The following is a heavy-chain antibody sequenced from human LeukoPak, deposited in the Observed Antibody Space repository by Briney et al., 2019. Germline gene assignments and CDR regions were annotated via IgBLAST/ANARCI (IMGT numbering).Heavy chain of an antibody. CDR3: VRGASGGNYGSGSPDH. V-gene: IGHV4-59*04. D-gene: IGHD3-10*01. Sequence: PSETLSLTCTVSGGSIRSDFRSWIRQPPGKGLEWLGNIYYSGSTNYNPSLTSRVTMTVDTSRNQFSLKVKSMTDADTAVYYCVRGASGGNYGSGSPDHWGQGTLVIVSS. CDR2: IYYSGST. J-gene: IGHJ5*02. CDR1: GGSIRSDF.